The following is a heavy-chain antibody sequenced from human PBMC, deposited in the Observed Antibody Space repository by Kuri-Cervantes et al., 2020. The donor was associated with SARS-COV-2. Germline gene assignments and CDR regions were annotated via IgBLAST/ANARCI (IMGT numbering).Heavy chain of an antibody. Sequence: SETLSLTCAVYGGSFSGYYWSWIRQLPGKGLEWIGEINHSGSTNYNPSLKSRVTISVDTSKNQFSLKLSSVTAADTAVYYCARGLGSGYYYGSFDYWGQGTLVTVSS. CDR2: INHSGST. CDR1: GGSFSGYY. V-gene: IGHV4-34*01. D-gene: IGHD3-22*01. J-gene: IGHJ4*02. CDR3: ARGLGSGYYYGSFDY.